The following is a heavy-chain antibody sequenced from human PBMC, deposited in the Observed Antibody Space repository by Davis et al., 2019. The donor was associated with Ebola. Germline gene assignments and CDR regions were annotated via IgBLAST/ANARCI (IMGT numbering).Heavy chain of an antibody. Sequence: HTGGSLRLSCAASGFNFRAYWMHWVRQVPGKGPVWVSHITSDGSDTTYADSVKGRFTISRDNSKNTLFLQMDTLRPEDTALYYCAKDTQWLRSNYFDTWGQGTLVTVSS. J-gene: IGHJ5*02. CDR1: GFNFRAYW. D-gene: IGHD3-22*01. CDR2: ITSDGSDT. V-gene: IGHV3-74*01. CDR3: AKDTQWLRSNYFDT.